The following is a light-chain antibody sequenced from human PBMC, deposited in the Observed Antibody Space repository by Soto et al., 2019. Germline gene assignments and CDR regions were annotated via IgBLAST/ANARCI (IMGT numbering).Light chain of an antibody. V-gene: IGKV3-11*01. CDR2: DAS. J-gene: IGKJ1*01. CDR3: QHRNSWPRT. CDR1: QSVSSY. Sequence: EIVLTQSPATLSLSPGERATLSCRASQSVSSYLAWYQQKPGQAPRLLIYDASNRATGIPASFSGSGTGTDITITISNKEPEAFADYYCQHRNSWPRTFGQGTNMEMK.